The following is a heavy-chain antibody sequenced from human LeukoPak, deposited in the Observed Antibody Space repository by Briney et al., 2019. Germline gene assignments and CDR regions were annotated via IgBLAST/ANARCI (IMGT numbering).Heavy chain of an antibody. D-gene: IGHD3-22*01. V-gene: IGHV4-4*02. Sequence: SETLSLTCAVSGGSISSSDWWSWVRQPPGKGLEWIGEIYHSGSTNYNPFLKSRVTISVDKSKNQFSLNLSSVTAADTAVYYCARDRRYYDSSAYIRGFDYWGQGTLVTVSS. CDR1: GGSISSSDW. J-gene: IGHJ4*02. CDR3: ARDRRYYDSSAYIRGFDY. CDR2: IYHSGST.